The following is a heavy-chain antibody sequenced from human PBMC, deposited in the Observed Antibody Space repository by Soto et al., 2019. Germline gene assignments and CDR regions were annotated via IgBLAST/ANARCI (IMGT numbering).Heavy chain of an antibody. CDR1: GYTFRSFG. CDR3: ARDKMIDDYGLGTYDY. V-gene: IGHV1-18*04. D-gene: IGHD3-10*01. CDR2: ISGYNGKT. Sequence: GASVKVSCKPSGYTFRSFGVSWVLQAPGQGLEWMGWISGYNGKTQYAQTLQGRVTMTADTPTSTVYMEVRGLRYDDTAVYFCARDKMIDDYGLGTYDYWGQGTTVTVSS. J-gene: IGHJ4*02.